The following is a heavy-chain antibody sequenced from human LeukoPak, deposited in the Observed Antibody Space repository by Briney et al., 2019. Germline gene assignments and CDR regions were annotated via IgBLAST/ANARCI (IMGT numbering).Heavy chain of an antibody. CDR3: ARDSPTADIVVVPAAILID. CDR2: IYTSGTT. V-gene: IGHV4-4*07. D-gene: IGHD2-2*02. CDR1: RGSISGDY. Sequence: SETLSLTCTVSRGSISGDYWSWIRQPAGKGLEWIGLIYTSGTTNYNPSLKSRVTISVDTSKNQFSLKLSSVTAADTAVYYCARDSPTADIVVVPAAILIDWGQGTLVTVSS. J-gene: IGHJ4*02.